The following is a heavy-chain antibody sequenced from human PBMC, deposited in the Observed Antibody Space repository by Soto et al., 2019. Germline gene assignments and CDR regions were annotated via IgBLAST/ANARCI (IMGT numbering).Heavy chain of an antibody. D-gene: IGHD3-10*01. CDR2: INHSGST. CDR1: GGSFSGYY. Sequence: PSETLSLTFAVYGGSFSGYYWSWIRQPPGKGLEWIGEINHSGSTNYNPSLKSRVTISVDTSKNQFSLKLSSVTAADTAVYYCARGRGRLNYYYGMDVWGQGTTVTVSS. J-gene: IGHJ6*02. V-gene: IGHV4-34*01. CDR3: ARGRGRLNYYYGMDV.